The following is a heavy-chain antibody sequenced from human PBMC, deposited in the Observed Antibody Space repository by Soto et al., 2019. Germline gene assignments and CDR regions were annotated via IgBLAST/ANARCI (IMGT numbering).Heavy chain of an antibody. CDR1: GFTFSSYS. J-gene: IGHJ3*02. D-gene: IGHD6-13*01. CDR2: ISSSSSYI. Sequence: EVQLVESGGGLVKPGGSLRLSCAASGFTFSSYSMNWVRQAPGKGLEWVSSISSSSSYIYYADSVKGRFTISRDNAKNSLYLQRNSLRAEDTAVYYCARAVAAAGADAFDIWGQGTMVTVSS. CDR3: ARAVAAAGADAFDI. V-gene: IGHV3-21*01.